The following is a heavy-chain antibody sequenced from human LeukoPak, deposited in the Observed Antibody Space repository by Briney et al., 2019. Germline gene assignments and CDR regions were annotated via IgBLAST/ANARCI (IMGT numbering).Heavy chain of an antibody. Sequence: GGSLRLSCAASGFTFSNYWMLWLRHAPGKGLVWVPRINSEGSGTTYADSVKGRFTISRDNAKNTLYLQMNSLRAEDTAVYYCARSRTYGDYGRGLDYWGQGTLVTVSS. V-gene: IGHV3-74*01. D-gene: IGHD4-17*01. CDR2: INSEGSGT. CDR1: GFTFSNYW. J-gene: IGHJ4*02. CDR3: ARSRTYGDYGRGLDY.